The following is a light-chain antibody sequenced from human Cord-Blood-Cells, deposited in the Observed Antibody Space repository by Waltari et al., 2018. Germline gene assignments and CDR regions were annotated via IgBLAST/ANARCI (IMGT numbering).Light chain of an antibody. V-gene: IGKV1-5*03. J-gene: IGKJ4*01. CDR3: QQYNSYSLT. CDR1: QSISSW. Sequence: DIQMTQSPSTLSASLGDRVTITCRASQSISSWLAWYQQKPGKAPNLLIYKASSLESGVPSRFSGSGSGTEFTLTISSLQPDDFATYYCQQYNSYSLTFGGGTKVEIK. CDR2: KAS.